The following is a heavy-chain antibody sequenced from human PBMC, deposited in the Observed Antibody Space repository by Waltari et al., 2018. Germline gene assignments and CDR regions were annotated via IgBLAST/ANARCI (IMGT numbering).Heavy chain of an antibody. J-gene: IGHJ3*02. CDR2: IIPIFGTA. V-gene: IGHV1-69*05. CDR3: ASAYYDSSGSSDAFDI. CDR1: GGTFSSYA. D-gene: IGHD3-22*01. Sequence: QVQLVQSGAEVKKPGSSVKVSCKASGGTFSSYAISWVRQAPGQGLERMGGIIPIFGTANYAQKFQGRVTITTDESTSTAYMELSSLRSEDTAVYYCASAYYDSSGSSDAFDIWGQGTMVTVSS.